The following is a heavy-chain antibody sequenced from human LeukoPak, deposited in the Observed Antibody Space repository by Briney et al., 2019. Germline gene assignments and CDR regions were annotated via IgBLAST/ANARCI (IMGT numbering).Heavy chain of an antibody. CDR3: ARGGIQVSGIDEFDY. Sequence: GGSLRLSCAASGFTFINYDMHWVRPVIGKGLEWVSAIGILGNTHYSGSVKGRFTISRENDESSLSLQMKSLRAEDTAVYYCARGGIQVSGIDEFDYWGQGTLVTVSS. CDR2: IGILGNT. J-gene: IGHJ4*02. V-gene: IGHV3-13*01. D-gene: IGHD6-19*01. CDR1: GFTFINYD.